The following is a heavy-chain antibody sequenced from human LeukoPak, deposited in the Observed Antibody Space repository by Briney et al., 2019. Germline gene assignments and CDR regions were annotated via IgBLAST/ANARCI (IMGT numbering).Heavy chain of an antibody. D-gene: IGHD6-13*01. CDR1: GYTFTIYD. CDR2: MNPNSDNT. V-gene: IGHV1-8*01. Sequence: SVTVSFKASGYTFTIYDINWVRQATGQRLEWMRWMNPNSDNTGYTQKFHGLITMTRNTSISTAYMEVRSLRSDDTAVYYCARPGEGYSSSWYTPRIFDYWGQGTLVTVSS. CDR3: ARPGEGYSSSWYTPRIFDY. J-gene: IGHJ4*02.